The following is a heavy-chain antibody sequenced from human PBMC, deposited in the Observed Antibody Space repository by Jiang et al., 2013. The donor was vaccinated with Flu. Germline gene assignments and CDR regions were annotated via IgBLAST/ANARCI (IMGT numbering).Heavy chain of an antibody. D-gene: IGHD1-26*01. CDR3: AREWELLPLYFDY. V-gene: IGHV4-61*02. CDR2: IYTSGST. Sequence: GPGLVKPSQTLSLTCTVSGGSISSGSYYWSWIRQPAGKGLEWIGRIYTSGSTNYNPSLKSRVTISVDTSKNQFSLKLSSVTAADTAVYYCAREWELLPLYFDYWGQGTLVTVSS. J-gene: IGHJ4*02. CDR1: GGSISSGSYY.